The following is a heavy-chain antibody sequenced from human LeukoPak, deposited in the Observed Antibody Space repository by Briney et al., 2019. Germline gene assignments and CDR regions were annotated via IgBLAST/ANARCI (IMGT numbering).Heavy chain of an antibody. Sequence: GGSLRLSCAASGLIFSSYTMNWVRQAPGKGLEWVSSFSGGGSNIYYADSLQGRFSISRDNTKNSLYLQMNSLRAEDTAVYYCVTVGVTHAFDIWGQGTMVTVSS. D-gene: IGHD1-26*01. CDR1: GLIFSSYT. CDR2: FSGGGSNI. J-gene: IGHJ3*02. V-gene: IGHV3-21*01. CDR3: VTVGVTHAFDI.